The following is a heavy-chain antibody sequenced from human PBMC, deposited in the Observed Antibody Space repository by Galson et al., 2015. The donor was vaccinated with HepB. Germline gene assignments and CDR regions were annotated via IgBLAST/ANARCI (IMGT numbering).Heavy chain of an antibody. V-gene: IGHV4-34*01. CDR1: GFTVSSNY. CDR3: ARGNDYGSGTFYKSYGIDV. J-gene: IGHJ3*01. Sequence: LRLSCAASGFTVSSNYLSWVRQPPGKGLEWIGEISHRGSTNYNPSLQSRVTISVDTSKNQFSLKLRSLTAADTALYYCARGNDYGSGTFYKSYGIDVWGQGTMVIVSS. CDR2: ISHRGST. D-gene: IGHD3-10*01.